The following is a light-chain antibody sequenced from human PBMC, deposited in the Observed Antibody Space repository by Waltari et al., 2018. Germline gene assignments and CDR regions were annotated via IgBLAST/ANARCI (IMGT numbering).Light chain of an antibody. CDR2: LGS. CDR1: QSLLHSNGFNY. CDR3: MQSLRALWT. V-gene: IGKV2-28*01. J-gene: IGKJ1*01. Sequence: DIVVTQSPLSLPVTPGEPASNPCTSRQSLLHSNGFNYLDWYLQTPGQSPQLLIYLGSNRASGVPDRFSGSGSGTDFTLKISRVEAEDVGVYYCMQSLRALWTFGQGTKVEIK.